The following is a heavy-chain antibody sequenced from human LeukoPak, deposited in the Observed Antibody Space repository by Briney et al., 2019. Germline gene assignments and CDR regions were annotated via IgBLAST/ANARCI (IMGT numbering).Heavy chain of an antibody. V-gene: IGHV1-69*05. J-gene: IGHJ4*02. D-gene: IGHD1-26*01. CDR3: ARSSTGVVGTYWNY. Sequence: SVKVSCKASGGAFSSYAISWVRQAPGQGLEWMGGIIPIFGTANYAQKFQGRVTITTDESTSTAYMELSSLRSEDTAVYYCARSSTGVVGTYWNYWGQGTLVTVSS. CDR1: GGAFSSYA. CDR2: IIPIFGTA.